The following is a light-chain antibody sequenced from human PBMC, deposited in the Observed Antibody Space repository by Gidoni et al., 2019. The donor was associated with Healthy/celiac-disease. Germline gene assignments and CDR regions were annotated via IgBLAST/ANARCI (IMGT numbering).Light chain of an antibody. J-gene: IGLJ2*01. V-gene: IGLV2-8*01. CDR1: SSDVGGYNY. CDR2: EVN. Sequence: QSALTQPPSASGSPGPSVPISCTGSSSDVGGYNYVSWYQQHPGNAPKLMIYEVNKRPSGVPDRFFGSKSGNTASLTVSGLQAEDEADYYCSSYAGSNNFRIFGGGTKLTVL. CDR3: SSYAGSNNFRI.